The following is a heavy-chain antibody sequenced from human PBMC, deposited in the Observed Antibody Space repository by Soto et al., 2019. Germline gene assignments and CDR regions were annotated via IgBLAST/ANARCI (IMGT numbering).Heavy chain of an antibody. CDR3: TTDIGPRGEVIFGVVIDY. D-gene: IGHD3-3*01. Sequence: EVQLVESGGGLVKPGGSLRLSCAASSFTFSNAWMNWVRQAPGKGLEWVGRIKSKTDGGTTDYAAPVKGRFTISRDDSKNTLYLQMNSLKTEDTAVYYCTTDIGPRGEVIFGVVIDYWGQGTLVTVSS. CDR1: SFTFSNAW. J-gene: IGHJ4*02. V-gene: IGHV3-15*07. CDR2: IKSKTDGGTT.